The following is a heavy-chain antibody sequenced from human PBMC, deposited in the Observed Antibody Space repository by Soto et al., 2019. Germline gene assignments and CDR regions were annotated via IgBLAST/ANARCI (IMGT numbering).Heavy chain of an antibody. V-gene: IGHV3-30*18. CDR3: AKDHLETTVTTPSY. D-gene: IGHD4-17*01. J-gene: IGHJ4*02. CDR1: GFTFSSYG. CDR2: ISYDGNNK. Sequence: GGSLRLSCAASGFTFSSYGMHWVRQAPGKGLEWVAVISYDGNNKYYADSVKGRFTISRDNFKNTLYLQIDSLRAEDTAMYYCAKDHLETTVTTPSYWGQGTLVTAPQ.